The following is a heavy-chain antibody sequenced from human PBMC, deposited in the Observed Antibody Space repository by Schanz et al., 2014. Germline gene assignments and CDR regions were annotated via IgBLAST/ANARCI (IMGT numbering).Heavy chain of an antibody. CDR2: IYSGIGA. Sequence: EGQLAESGGGLVQPGGSLRLSCAVSGFTVSSNHMSWVRQAPGKGLEWVSVIYSGIGAYYADSVKGRFTISRDNSKNTLYLHMNTLRSEDTAVYYCARVHHYDPSGWGYFDYWGQGALVTVSS. J-gene: IGHJ4*02. D-gene: IGHD3-22*01. CDR3: ARVHHYDPSGWGYFDY. V-gene: IGHV3-66*02. CDR1: GFTVSSNH.